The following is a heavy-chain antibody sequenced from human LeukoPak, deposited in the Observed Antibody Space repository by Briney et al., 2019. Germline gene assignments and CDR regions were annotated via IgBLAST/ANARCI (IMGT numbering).Heavy chain of an antibody. CDR2: IIPIFGTA. CDR1: GGTFSSYA. D-gene: IGHD4-11*01. Sequence: SVKVSCKASGGTFSSYAISWVRQAPGQGLEWMGGIIPIFGTADYAQKFQGRVTITTDESTSTAYMELSSLRSEDTAVYYCATGVTTVGKYYFDYWGQGTLVTVSS. J-gene: IGHJ4*02. V-gene: IGHV1-69*05. CDR3: ATGVTTVGKYYFDY.